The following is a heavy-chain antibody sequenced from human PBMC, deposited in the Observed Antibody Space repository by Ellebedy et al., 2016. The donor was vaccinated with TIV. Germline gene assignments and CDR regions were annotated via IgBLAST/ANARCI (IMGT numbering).Heavy chain of an antibody. CDR2: IKEDGSEA. CDR3: ARADNWLDP. Sequence: PGGSLRLSCAASGFTFSGYWMSWVRQAPGKGLEWVANIKEDGSEAYYVDSVKGRFTISRDNAKNSLFLQMNSLRAGDTGVYYCARADNWLDPWGQGTLVTVSS. V-gene: IGHV3-7*04. CDR1: GFTFSGYW. J-gene: IGHJ5*02.